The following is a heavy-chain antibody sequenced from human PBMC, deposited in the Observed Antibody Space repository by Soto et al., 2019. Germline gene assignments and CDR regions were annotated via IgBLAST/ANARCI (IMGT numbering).Heavy chain of an antibody. D-gene: IGHD3-10*01. CDR1: GCTISSYY. J-gene: IGHJ4*02. CDR2: ISGKNGNM. Sequence: ASGKLTCKASGCTISSYYFRWVRRASGQGIEWMGWISGKNGNMNYAQKLQGRRTMTTDTSTGTAYMELRRLSSEDTAVCACALFRRPYLTDYWDQGTLGSLSS. V-gene: IGHV1-18*01. CDR3: ALFRRPYLTDY.